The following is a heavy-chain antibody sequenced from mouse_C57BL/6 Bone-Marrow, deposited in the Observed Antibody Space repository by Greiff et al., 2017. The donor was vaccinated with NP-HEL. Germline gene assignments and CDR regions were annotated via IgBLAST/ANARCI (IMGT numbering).Heavy chain of an antibody. J-gene: IGHJ3*01. CDR3: TIYGNYVSPFAY. D-gene: IGHD2-1*01. Sequence: VHVKQSGAELVRPGASVKLSCTASGFNIKDDYMHWVKQRPEQGLEWIGWIDPENGDTEDASKFQGKATITADTSSNTAYLQLSSLTSEDTAVYYCTIYGNYVSPFAYWGQGTLVTVSA. V-gene: IGHV14-4*01. CDR1: GFNIKDDY. CDR2: IDPENGDT.